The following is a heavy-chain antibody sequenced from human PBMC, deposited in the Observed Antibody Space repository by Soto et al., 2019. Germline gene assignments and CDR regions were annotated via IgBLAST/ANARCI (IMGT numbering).Heavy chain of an antibody. J-gene: IGHJ4*02. CDR1: GGTFSSYA. CDR3: ARGLIVATTNYYFDY. Sequence: SVKVSCKASGGTFSSYAISWVRQAPGQGLEWMGGIIPIFGTTNYAQKFQGRVTITADESTSTAYMELSSLRSEDTAVYYCARGLIVATTNYYFDYWGQGTLVTVSS. D-gene: IGHD5-12*01. V-gene: IGHV1-69*13. CDR2: IIPIFGTT.